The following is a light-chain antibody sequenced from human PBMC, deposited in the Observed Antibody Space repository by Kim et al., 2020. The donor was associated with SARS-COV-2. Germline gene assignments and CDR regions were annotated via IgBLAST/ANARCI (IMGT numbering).Light chain of an antibody. Sequence: ALGQTVRITCQGDSLRSYYASWYQQKPGQAPVLVIYGKNNRPSGIPDRFSGSSSGNTVSLTITGAQAEDEADYYRNSRDSSGNHWVFGGGTQLTVL. J-gene: IGLJ3*02. CDR3: NSRDSSGNHWV. CDR1: SLRSYY. V-gene: IGLV3-19*01. CDR2: GKN.